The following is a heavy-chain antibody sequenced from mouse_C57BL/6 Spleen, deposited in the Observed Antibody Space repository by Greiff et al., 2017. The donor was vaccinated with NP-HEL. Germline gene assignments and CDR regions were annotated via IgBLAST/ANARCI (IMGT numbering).Heavy chain of an antibody. Sequence: VQLQQSGAELVRPGASVTLSCKASGYTFTDYDMHWVKQTPVHGLEWIGAIDPETGGTAYNQKFKGKAILTADKSSSTAYMELRSLTSEDSAVYYCTRGGLLRYFDVWGTGTTVTVSS. CDR1: GYTFTDYD. CDR3: TRGGLLRYFDV. CDR2: IDPETGGT. J-gene: IGHJ1*03. V-gene: IGHV1-15*01. D-gene: IGHD2-3*01.